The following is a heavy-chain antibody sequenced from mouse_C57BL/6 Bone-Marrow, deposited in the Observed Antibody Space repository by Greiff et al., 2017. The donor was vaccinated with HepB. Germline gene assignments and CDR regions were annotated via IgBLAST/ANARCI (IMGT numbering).Heavy chain of an antibody. Sequence: QVQLKQSGPGLVQPSQSLSITCTVSGFSLTSYGVHWVRQSPGKGLEWLGVIWSGGSTDYNAAFISRLSISKDNSKSQVFFKMNSLQADDTAIYYCARKGSFQLAWFAYWGQGTLVTVSA. J-gene: IGHJ3*01. D-gene: IGHD1-1*02. CDR1: GFSLTSYG. CDR3: ARKGSFQLAWFAY. CDR2: IWSGGST. V-gene: IGHV2-2*01.